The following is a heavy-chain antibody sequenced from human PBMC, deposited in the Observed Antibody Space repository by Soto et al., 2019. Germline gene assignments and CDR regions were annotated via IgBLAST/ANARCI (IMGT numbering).Heavy chain of an antibody. CDR2: IYYSGST. Sequence: SETLSLTCTVSGCSISSYYWSWIRQPPGKGLEWIGYIYYSGSTNYNPSLKSRVTISVDRSKNQFSLKLSSVTAADTAVYYCARWWMCAPRFDPGGQGTLVTVSS. D-gene: IGHD2-8*01. V-gene: IGHV4-59*12. CDR1: GCSISSYY. J-gene: IGHJ5*02. CDR3: ARWWMCAPRFDP.